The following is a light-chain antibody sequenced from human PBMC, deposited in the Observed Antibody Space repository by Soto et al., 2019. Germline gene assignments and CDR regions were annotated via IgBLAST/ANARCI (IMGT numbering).Light chain of an antibody. Sequence: ETVMTQSPATLSVSPGERATLSCRASQSVNSHLAWYQQESGQPPRLLVFGASTRATVVPARFSGSGSGTEFTLTIGGLQSEDFAVYFCQQYASWPLTFGGGTKVEI. J-gene: IGKJ4*01. CDR2: GAS. CDR1: QSVNSH. CDR3: QQYASWPLT. V-gene: IGKV3-15*01.